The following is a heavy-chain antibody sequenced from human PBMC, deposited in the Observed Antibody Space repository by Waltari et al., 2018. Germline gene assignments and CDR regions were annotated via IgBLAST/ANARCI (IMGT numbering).Heavy chain of an antibody. CDR3: ARDLRWYGDYDDAFDI. Sequence: QVQLQESGPGLVKPSETLSLTCTVSGGSISSYYWSWIRPPAGKGLEWIGRIYTSGSPNYNPALMSRVTMSVDTSKNQFSLKLSSVTAADTAVYYCARDLRWYGDYDDAFDIWGQGTMVTVSS. CDR2: IYTSGSP. J-gene: IGHJ3*02. V-gene: IGHV4-4*07. CDR1: GGSISSYY. D-gene: IGHD4-17*01.